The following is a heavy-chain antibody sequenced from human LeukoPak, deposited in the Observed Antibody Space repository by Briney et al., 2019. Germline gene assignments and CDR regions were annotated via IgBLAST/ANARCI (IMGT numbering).Heavy chain of an antibody. V-gene: IGHV4-34*01. CDR2: INHSGST. J-gene: IGHJ4*02. CDR1: GGSFSGYY. Sequence: SETLSLTCAVYGGSFSGYYWSWIRQPPGKGLEWIGEINHSGSTNYNPSLKSRVTISVDTSKNQFSLKLSSVTAADTAVYYCARPSRRLTRRVWYFDYWGQGTLVTVSS. CDR3: ARPSRRLTRRVWYFDY.